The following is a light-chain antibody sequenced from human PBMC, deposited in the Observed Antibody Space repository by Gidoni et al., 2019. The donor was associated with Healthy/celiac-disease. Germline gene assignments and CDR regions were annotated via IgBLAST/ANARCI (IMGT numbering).Light chain of an antibody. CDR2: AAS. CDR1: QSISSY. CDR3: QQSYSTPST. J-gene: IGKJ2*02. V-gene: IGKV1-39*01. Sequence: DIQMTQSPSSLSASVGDRVTITCRASQSISSYLNWYQQKPGKAPKLLIYAASSLQSGVPSRFSGSGSGTDFTLTISSLQPEDFATYYCQQSYSTPSTFGQXPSWRSN.